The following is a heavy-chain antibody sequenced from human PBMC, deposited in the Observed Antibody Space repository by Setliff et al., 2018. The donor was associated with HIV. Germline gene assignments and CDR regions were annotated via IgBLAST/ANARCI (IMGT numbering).Heavy chain of an antibody. CDR1: GFTFSSYA. CDR3: ARDYSPTFYYYDSSGTFDY. D-gene: IGHD3-22*01. Sequence: PGGSLRLSCAASGFTFSSYAMSWVRQAPGKGLEWVGHMNSKTRGGAPDYAAPVKGRFTISRDDSKNTFYLQMSSLRSEDTAVYYCARDYSPTFYYYDSSGTFDYWGQGTLVTVSS. CDR2: MNSKTRGGAP. J-gene: IGHJ4*02. V-gene: IGHV3-15*01.